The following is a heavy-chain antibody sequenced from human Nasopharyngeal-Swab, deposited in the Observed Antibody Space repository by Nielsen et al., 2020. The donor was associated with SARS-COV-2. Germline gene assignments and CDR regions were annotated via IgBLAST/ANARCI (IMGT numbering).Heavy chain of an antibody. Sequence: ASVKVSCKASGYTFTSYAMHWVRQAPGQRLEWMGWINAGNGNTKYSQKFQGRVTITRDTSASTAYVELSSLRSEDTAVYYCVRICFFFGVVIRTIYYYYYYMDVWGKGTTVTVSS. D-gene: IGHD3-3*01. CDR2: INAGNGNT. V-gene: IGHV1-3*01. J-gene: IGHJ6*03. CDR1: GYTFTSYA. CDR3: VRICFFFGVVIRTIYYYYYYMDV.